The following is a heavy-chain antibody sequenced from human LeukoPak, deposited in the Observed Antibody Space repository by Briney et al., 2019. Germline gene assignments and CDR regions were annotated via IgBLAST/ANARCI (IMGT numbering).Heavy chain of an antibody. Sequence: GASVKVSCKASGYTFTSYGISWVRQAPGQGLEWMGWMNPNSGNTGYAQKFQGRVTITRNTSISTAYMELSSLRSEDTAVYYCARGLSYSSSYNWFDPWGQGTLVTVSS. D-gene: IGHD6-6*01. J-gene: IGHJ5*02. V-gene: IGHV1-8*03. CDR3: ARGLSYSSSYNWFDP. CDR2: MNPNSGNT. CDR1: GYTFTSYG.